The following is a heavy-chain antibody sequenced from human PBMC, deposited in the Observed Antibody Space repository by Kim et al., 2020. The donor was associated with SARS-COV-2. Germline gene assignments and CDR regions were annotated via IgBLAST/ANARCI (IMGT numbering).Heavy chain of an antibody. CDR1: GYTFTDFG. Sequence: ASVKVSCKTSGYTFTDFGISWVRQAPGQGLEWMGWIGTSNGHTNYAQKFWGRVTMTTDTSTSTVHMELGSLRSDDTAVFYCARDYSQGLDFFDYWGQGTL. D-gene: IGHD6-19*01. V-gene: IGHV1-18*01. CDR2: IGTSNGHT. J-gene: IGHJ4*02. CDR3: ARDYSQGLDFFDY.